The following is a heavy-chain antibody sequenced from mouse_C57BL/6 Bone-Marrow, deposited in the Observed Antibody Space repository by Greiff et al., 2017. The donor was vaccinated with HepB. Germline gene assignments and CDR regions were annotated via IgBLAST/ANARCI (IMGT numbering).Heavy chain of an antibody. D-gene: IGHD1-1*01. CDR1: GFTFTDYY. V-gene: IGHV7-4*01. CDR3: VIRDYYGSSFYYAMDY. Sequence: EVKLVESGGGLVQPGASLRLSCAASGFTFTDYYMSWVRQPPGKAPEWLALIRNKANGYTTEYTASVKGRLTISRDNSQNILYLQMYTLRAEDSATYYCVIRDYYGSSFYYAMDYWGQGTSVTVSS. J-gene: IGHJ4*01. CDR2: IRNKANGYTT.